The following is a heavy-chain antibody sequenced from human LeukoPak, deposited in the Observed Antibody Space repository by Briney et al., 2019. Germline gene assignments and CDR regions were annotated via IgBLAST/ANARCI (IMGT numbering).Heavy chain of an antibody. CDR3: AREGYDFWSGALVY. CDR1: GGSISSGSYY. Sequence: SQTLSLTCTVSGGSISSGSYYWSWIRQPAGKGLEWIGRIYTSGSTNYNPSLKRRVTISVDTSKNQFSLKLSSVTAADTAVYYCAREGYDFWSGALVYWGQGTLVTVSS. D-gene: IGHD3-3*01. CDR2: IYTSGST. J-gene: IGHJ4*02. V-gene: IGHV4-61*02.